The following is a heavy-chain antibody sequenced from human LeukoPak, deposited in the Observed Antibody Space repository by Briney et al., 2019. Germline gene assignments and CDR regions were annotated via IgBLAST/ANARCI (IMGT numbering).Heavy chain of an antibody. Sequence: ASVKVSCKASGYTFTSYYMHWVRQAPGQGLEWMGIINPSGGSTSYAQKFQGRVSMTRDTSTSTVYMELTSLKSEDTAVYYCARETGVVTNYYYYYGMDVWGQGTTVTVSS. D-gene: IGHD5-18*01. CDR1: GYTFTSYY. J-gene: IGHJ6*02. CDR2: INPSGGST. V-gene: IGHV1-46*01. CDR3: ARETGVVTNYYYYYGMDV.